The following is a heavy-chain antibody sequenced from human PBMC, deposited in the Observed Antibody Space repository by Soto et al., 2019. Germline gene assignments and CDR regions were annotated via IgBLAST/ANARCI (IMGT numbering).Heavy chain of an antibody. CDR3: ARDDIEYYYSMDV. CDR1: GGTFSSYT. CDR2: IIPILGIA. J-gene: IGHJ6*02. V-gene: IGHV1-69*08. Sequence: QVQLVQSGAEVKKPGSSVKVSCKASGGTFSSYTISWVRQAPRQGLEWMGRIIPILGIASYAQKFQGRVTITADKSTSTAYMELSSLRSENTAVYYCARDDIEYYYSMDVWGQGTTVTFSS.